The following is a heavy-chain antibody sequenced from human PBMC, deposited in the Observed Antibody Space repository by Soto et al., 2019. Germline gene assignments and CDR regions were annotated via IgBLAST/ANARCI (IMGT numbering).Heavy chain of an antibody. CDR3: AIFRTVTTPFDY. Sequence: DVQLVESGGGLVQPGRSLRLSCAASGFTFHDYAMHWVRQAPGKGLEWVSGISWNSGNIGYADSVKGRFTISRDNAKNSLHLQMNSLRTEDTALYYCAIFRTVTTPFDYWGQGTLVTVSS. V-gene: IGHV3-9*01. CDR2: ISWNSGNI. J-gene: IGHJ4*02. D-gene: IGHD4-17*01. CDR1: GFTFHDYA.